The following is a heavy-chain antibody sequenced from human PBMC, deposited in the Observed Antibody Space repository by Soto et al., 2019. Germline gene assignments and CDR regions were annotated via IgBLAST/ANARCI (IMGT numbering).Heavy chain of an antibody. D-gene: IGHD2-2*01. CDR2: FDPEDGET. V-gene: IGHV1-24*01. Sequence: ASLKFSCKLSGYTLTELSMHWVRQAPGKGLEWMGGFDPEDGETIYAQKFQGRVSMTTDTSTTTAYMELRSLRSDDTAVYYCARVVPGAEAWFGPWGQGTLVTVSS. CDR1: GYTLTELS. CDR3: ARVVPGAEAWFGP. J-gene: IGHJ5*02.